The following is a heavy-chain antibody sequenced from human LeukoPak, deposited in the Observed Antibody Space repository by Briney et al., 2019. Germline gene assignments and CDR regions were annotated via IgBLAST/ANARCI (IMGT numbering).Heavy chain of an antibody. Sequence: GGSLRLSCTASGFTFGDYAMSWFRQAQGKGMEWVGFIRSKAYGGTTEYAASVKGRFTISRDDSKSIAYLQMNSLKTEDTAVYYCTRDHPPMQTDYWGQGTLVTVSS. CDR1: GFTFGDYA. V-gene: IGHV3-49*03. J-gene: IGHJ4*02. CDR2: IRSKAYGGTT. CDR3: TRDHPPMQTDY.